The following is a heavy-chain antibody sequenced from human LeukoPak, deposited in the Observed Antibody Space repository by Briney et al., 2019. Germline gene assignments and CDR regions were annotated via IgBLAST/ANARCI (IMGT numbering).Heavy chain of an antibody. CDR1: GFTFSSYG. Sequence: PGGTLRLSCAASGFTFSSYGMSWVRQAPGKGLEWVSAISGSGGSTYYADSVEGRFTVSRDNSKNTLYLQMNSLRAEDTAVYYCAKGGRYFDYWGQGTLVTVSS. CDR2: ISGSGGST. CDR3: AKGGRYFDY. V-gene: IGHV3-23*01. D-gene: IGHD1-26*01. J-gene: IGHJ4*02.